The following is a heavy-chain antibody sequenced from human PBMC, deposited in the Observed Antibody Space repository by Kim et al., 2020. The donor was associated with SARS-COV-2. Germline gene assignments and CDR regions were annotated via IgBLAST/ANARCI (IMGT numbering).Heavy chain of an antibody. V-gene: IGHV1-69*13. J-gene: IGHJ3*02. CDR3: ARDLGYSSGYAFDI. D-gene: IGHD6-19*01. Sequence: SVKVSCKASGGTFSSYAISWVRQAAGQGLEWMGGIIPIFGTANYAQKFQGRVTITADESTSTAYMELSSLRSEEPAVYYCARDLGYSSGYAFDIWGQGTMVTVSS. CDR2: IIPIFGTA. CDR1: GGTFSSYA.